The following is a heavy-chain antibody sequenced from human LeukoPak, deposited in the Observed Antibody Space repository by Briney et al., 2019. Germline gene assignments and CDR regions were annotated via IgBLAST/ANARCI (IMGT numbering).Heavy chain of an antibody. CDR2: VRRKANSYAT. CDR1: GFSFSGSA. CDR3: TRRVNQFDY. V-gene: IGHV3-73*01. Sequence: GGSLRLSCAVSGFSFSGSAMHWVRQASGKGLEWVGRVRRKANSYATAYAAWVKGRFTISRDDSKNTAYQQMNSLKTEDTAVYYCTRRVNQFDYWGQGTLVTVSS. D-gene: IGHD1-14*01. J-gene: IGHJ4*02.